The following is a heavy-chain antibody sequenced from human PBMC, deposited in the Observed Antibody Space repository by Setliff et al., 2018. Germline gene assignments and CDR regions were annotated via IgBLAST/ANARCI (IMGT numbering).Heavy chain of an antibody. Sequence: PGGSLRLSCTASGLSYSNYWVSWVRQAPGKGLEWVANINQGGSDQFYVESVKGRFTISRDNAKNSLYLQMNSLRVEDTAVYYCARDVFDFRTGQAGPWGQGTLVTVSS. D-gene: IGHD3-3*01. CDR1: GLSYSNYW. J-gene: IGHJ5*02. CDR3: ARDVFDFRTGQAGP. CDR2: INQGGSDQ. V-gene: IGHV3-7*01.